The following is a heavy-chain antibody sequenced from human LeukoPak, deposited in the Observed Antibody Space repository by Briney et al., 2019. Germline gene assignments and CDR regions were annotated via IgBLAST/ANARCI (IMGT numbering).Heavy chain of an antibody. CDR2: INSDASVT. J-gene: IGHJ3*02. CDR1: GFTFSNYW. CDR3: AREGERGPAFDI. Sequence: GGSLRLSCAASGFTFSNYWMHWVRQTPGKGLVWVSRINSDASVTTYADSVKGRFTISRDNAKNTLYLQMNSLRAEDTALYYCAREGERGPAFDIWGQGTMVTVSS. D-gene: IGHD5-24*01. V-gene: IGHV3-74*01.